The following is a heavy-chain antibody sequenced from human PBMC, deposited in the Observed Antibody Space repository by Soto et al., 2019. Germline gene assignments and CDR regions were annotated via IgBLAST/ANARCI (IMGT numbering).Heavy chain of an antibody. Sequence: ASVEVSCKASGYTFTSYGISWVRQAPGQGLEWMGWISAYNGNTNYAQKLQGRVTMTTDTSTSTAYMELRSLRSDDTAVYYCARRLLAYYGGDCYSNWFAPWGQGTLVTVSS. V-gene: IGHV1-18*01. CDR2: ISAYNGNT. J-gene: IGHJ5*02. D-gene: IGHD2-21*01. CDR3: ARRLLAYYGGDCYSNWFAP. CDR1: GYTFTSYG.